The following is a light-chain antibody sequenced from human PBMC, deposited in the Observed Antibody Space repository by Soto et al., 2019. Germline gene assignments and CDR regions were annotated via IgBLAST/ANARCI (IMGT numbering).Light chain of an antibody. CDR3: QQYHTWPIT. CDR2: DAS. Sequence: IQMPQSPSSLSASVGDTFALTCRASQSVSGWLAWYQQKPGEAPKLLIYDASALPRGVPSRFSGSGSGTDFTLTISSLQSEDCAIYYCQQYHTWPITFGGGTKVDI. J-gene: IGKJ4*01. V-gene: IGKV1-5*01. CDR1: QSVSGW.